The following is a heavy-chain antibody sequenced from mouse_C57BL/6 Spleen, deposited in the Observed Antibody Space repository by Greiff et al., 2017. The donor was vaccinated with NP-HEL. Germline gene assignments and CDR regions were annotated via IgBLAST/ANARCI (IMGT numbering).Heavy chain of an antibody. CDR3: ARESLLLGAY. V-gene: IGHV1-26*01. J-gene: IGHJ3*01. CDR1: GYTFTDYY. D-gene: IGHD1-1*01. CDR2: INPNNGGT. Sequence: EVQLQQSGPELVKPGASVKISCKASGYTFTDYYMNWVKQSHGKSLEWIGDINPNNGGTSYNQKFKGKATLTVDKSSSTAYMELRSLTSEDSAVYYCARESLLLGAYWGQGTLVTVSA.